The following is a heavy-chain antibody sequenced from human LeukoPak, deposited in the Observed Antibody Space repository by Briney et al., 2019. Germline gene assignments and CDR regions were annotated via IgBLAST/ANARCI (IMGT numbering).Heavy chain of an antibody. CDR1: GGSISSYY. Sequence: SETLSLTCTVSGGSISSYYWSWIRQPPGKGLEGMGYIYYSGSTNYNPSLKSRVTISVDTSKNQFSLKLSSVTAADTAVYYCARGSSLIAAAGIIDYWGQGTLATVSS. CDR2: IYYSGST. V-gene: IGHV4-59*01. D-gene: IGHD6-13*01. CDR3: ARGSSLIAAAGIIDY. J-gene: IGHJ4*02.